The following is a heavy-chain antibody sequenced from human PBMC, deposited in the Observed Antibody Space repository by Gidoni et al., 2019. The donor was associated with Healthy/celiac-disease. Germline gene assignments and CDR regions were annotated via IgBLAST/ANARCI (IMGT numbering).Heavy chain of an antibody. D-gene: IGHD6-19*01. Sequence: EVQLVQSGAEVKKPGESLKISCKGSGYSFTSYWIGWVRQMPGKGLEWMGIIYPGDSDTRYSPSFQGQVTISADKSISTAYLQWSSLKASDTAMYYCARMEGVAVAGKGWFDPWGQGTLVTVSS. CDR2: IYPGDSDT. V-gene: IGHV5-51*03. CDR1: GYSFTSYW. CDR3: ARMEGVAVAGKGWFDP. J-gene: IGHJ5*02.